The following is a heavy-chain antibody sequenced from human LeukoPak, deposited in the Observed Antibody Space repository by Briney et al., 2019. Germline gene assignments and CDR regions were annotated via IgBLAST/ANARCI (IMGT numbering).Heavy chain of an antibody. CDR3: ARGRRRYYDLGY. Sequence: SETLSLTCTVSGGSISSSSYYWGWIRQPPGKGLEWIGSIYYSGSTYYNPSLKSRVTISVDTSKNQFSLKLSSVTAADTAVYYCARGRRRYYDLGYWGQGTLVTVSS. D-gene: IGHD3-22*01. J-gene: IGHJ4*02. CDR2: IYYSGST. CDR1: GGSISSSSYY. V-gene: IGHV4-39*07.